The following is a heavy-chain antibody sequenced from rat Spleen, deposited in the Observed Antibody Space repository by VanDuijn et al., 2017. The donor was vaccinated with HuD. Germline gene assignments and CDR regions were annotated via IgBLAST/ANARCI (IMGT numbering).Heavy chain of an antibody. CDR2: ITYDGSST. J-gene: IGHJ2*01. V-gene: IGHV5-29*01. CDR3: ARRHYGYTDYFDY. CDR1: GFTFGNYG. D-gene: IGHD1-9*01. Sequence: EVQLVESGGGLVQPGRSLKLSCAASGFTFGNYGMAWVRQAPTKGLEWVATITYDGSSTYYRDSVKGRFTISRDNAKSTLYLQVDSLRSEDTTTYYCARRHYGYTDYFDYWGQGVMVTVTS.